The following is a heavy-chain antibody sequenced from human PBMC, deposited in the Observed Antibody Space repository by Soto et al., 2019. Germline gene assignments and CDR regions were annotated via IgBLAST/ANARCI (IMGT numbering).Heavy chain of an antibody. Sequence: LSLTCAASGFTFSSYAMSWVRQAPGKGLEWVSAISGSGGSTYYADSVKGRFTISRDNSKNTLYLQMNSLRAEDTAVYYCAKARPYCSGGSCLVAFDYWGQGTLVTVSS. CDR3: AKARPYCSGGSCLVAFDY. V-gene: IGHV3-23*01. D-gene: IGHD2-15*01. CDR2: ISGSGGST. J-gene: IGHJ4*02. CDR1: GFTFSSYA.